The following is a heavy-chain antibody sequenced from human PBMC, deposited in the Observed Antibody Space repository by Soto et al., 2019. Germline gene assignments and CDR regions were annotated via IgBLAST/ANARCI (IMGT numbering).Heavy chain of an antibody. J-gene: IGHJ4*02. CDR1: GYTITKYY. Sequence: VSLKVSCKASGYTITKYYMHWVRQAHRQRLEWMGIINPSGGSTSYAQKFQGRVTMTRDTSTSTVYMELSSLRSEDTAVYYCARDLYYDSSGYYYSHLFFDYWGQGTLVPVSP. V-gene: IGHV1-46*01. CDR3: ARDLYYDSSGYYYSHLFFDY. CDR2: INPSGGST. D-gene: IGHD3-22*01.